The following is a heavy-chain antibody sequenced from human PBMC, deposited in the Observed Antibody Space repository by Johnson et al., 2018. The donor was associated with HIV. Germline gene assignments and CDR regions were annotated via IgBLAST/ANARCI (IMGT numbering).Heavy chain of an antibody. CDR3: ARDRLGYSSSWGGVDAFDI. Sequence: QVQLVESGGGLVQPGRSLRLSCAASGFTFSSYPMHWVRQAPGKGLEWVAFISYDGNSKYFADSVKGRFTISRDNSKNTLYLQMNSLRAEDTAVYYCARDRLGYSSSWGGVDAFDIWGQGTMVTVSS. J-gene: IGHJ3*02. V-gene: IGHV3-30*04. CDR2: ISYDGNSK. CDR1: GFTFSSYP. D-gene: IGHD6-13*01.